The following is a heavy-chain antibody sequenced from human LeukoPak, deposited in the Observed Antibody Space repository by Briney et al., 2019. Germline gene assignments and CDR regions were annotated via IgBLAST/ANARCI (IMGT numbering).Heavy chain of an antibody. CDR1: GGSISSGAYC. CDR2: VYYSGST. CDR3: ARVVPDAHYYYYGMDG. V-gene: IGHV4-31*11. Sequence: SETLSLTCAVSGGSISSGAYCWSWIAQRPGLGREWVGYVYYSGSTYYNSSLKSRVTISVDTSKNQFSLKLSSVTAADTAVYYCARVVPDAHYYYYGMDGWGQGTTVADCS. D-gene: IGHD1-26*01. J-gene: IGHJ6*02.